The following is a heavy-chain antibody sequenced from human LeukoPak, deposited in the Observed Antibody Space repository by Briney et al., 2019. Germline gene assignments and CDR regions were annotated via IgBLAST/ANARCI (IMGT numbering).Heavy chain of an antibody. CDR2: IYYSGST. J-gene: IGHJ5*02. CDR1: GGSISSSSYY. CDR3: ARQRKAVAAQSNWFDP. D-gene: IGHD6-19*01. Sequence: PSETLSLTCTVSGGSISSSSYYWGWIRQPPGKGLEWIGSIYYSGSTYYNPSLKSRVTISVDTSKNQFSLKLSSVTAADTAVYYCARQRKAVAAQSNWFDPWGQGTLVTVSS. V-gene: IGHV4-39*07.